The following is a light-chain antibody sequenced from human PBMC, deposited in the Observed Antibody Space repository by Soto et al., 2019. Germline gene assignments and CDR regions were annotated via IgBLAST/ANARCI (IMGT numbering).Light chain of an antibody. Sequence: EMVMTQSPATLSVSPGERATLSCRASQNLSRNLAWYQQQPGQAPRLLIFYASTRATGIPARFSGSGSGTDFTFTISSLQSEDFEVYYCQQYDKWPNTFGQGTKLEIK. V-gene: IGKV3-15*01. CDR2: YAS. J-gene: IGKJ2*01. CDR3: QQYDKWPNT. CDR1: QNLSRN.